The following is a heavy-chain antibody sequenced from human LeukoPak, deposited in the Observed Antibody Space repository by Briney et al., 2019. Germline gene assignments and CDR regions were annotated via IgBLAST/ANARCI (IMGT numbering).Heavy chain of an antibody. D-gene: IGHD1-26*01. V-gene: IGHV4-59*01. Sequence: SKTLSLTCTVSGGSISPYYWTWIPQSPGKALEWIGYIYYSGRTSYNPSLKSRVTMSEDTSKNQFYLQLSSVTAADTAVYYCARDGNPWNLDVWGRGTLVTVSS. J-gene: IGHJ2*01. CDR1: GGSISPYY. CDR3: ARDGNPWNLDV. CDR2: IYYSGRT.